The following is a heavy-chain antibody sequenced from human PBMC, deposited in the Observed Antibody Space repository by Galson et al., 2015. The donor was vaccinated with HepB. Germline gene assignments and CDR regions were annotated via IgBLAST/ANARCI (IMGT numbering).Heavy chain of an antibody. CDR2: ISGSGGTT. J-gene: IGHJ4*02. CDR1: GFSFSTYG. Sequence: SLRLSCAASGFSFSTYGMNWVRQAPGKGLEWLSSISGSGGTTYYADSVKGRFTISRDNSKNTLYLQMNSLRAEDTALYYCAKDPRVDGSGSYIDYWGQGTLVTVSS. V-gene: IGHV3-23*01. D-gene: IGHD3-10*01. CDR3: AKDPRVDGSGSYIDY.